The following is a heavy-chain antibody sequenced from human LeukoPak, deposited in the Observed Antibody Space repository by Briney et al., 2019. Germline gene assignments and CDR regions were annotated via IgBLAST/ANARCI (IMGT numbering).Heavy chain of an antibody. CDR3: AKDQVLRFLEWLLEGVFDY. J-gene: IGHJ4*02. D-gene: IGHD3-3*01. CDR1: GFTFSSYA. V-gene: IGHV3-23*01. CDR2: ISGSGGST. Sequence: GGSLRLSCAASGFTFSSYAMSWVRQAPGKGLEWVSAISGSGGSTYYADSVKGRFTISRDNSKNTLYLQMNSLRAEDTAVCYCAKDQVLRFLEWLLEGVFDYWGQGTLVTVSS.